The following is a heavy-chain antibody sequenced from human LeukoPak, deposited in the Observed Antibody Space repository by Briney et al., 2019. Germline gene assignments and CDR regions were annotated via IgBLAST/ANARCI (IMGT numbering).Heavy chain of an antibody. J-gene: IGHJ4*02. CDR2: ISSSSSYI. CDR3: ARTYDFWSGYSYYFDY. Sequence: PGGSLRLSXAASGFTFDDYAMHWVRQAPGKGLEWVSSISSSSSYIYYADSVKGRFTISRDNAKNSLYLQMNSLRAEDTAVYYCARTYDFWSGYSYYFDYWGQGTLVTVSS. V-gene: IGHV3-21*01. CDR1: GFTFDDYA. D-gene: IGHD3-3*01.